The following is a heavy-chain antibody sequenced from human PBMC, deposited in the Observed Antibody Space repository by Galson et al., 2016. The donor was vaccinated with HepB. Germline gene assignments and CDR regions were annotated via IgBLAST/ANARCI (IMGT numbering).Heavy chain of an antibody. CDR3: IRVPSPRDYYYGMDV. CDR2: IRSKVYGVTT. V-gene: IGHV3-49*04. J-gene: IGHJ6*02. Sequence: SLRLSRAASGFTFGDYAMSWVRQAPGKGLEWVGFIRSKVYGVTTEYAASVKGRFTISRDDSKSIAYLQMNSLKTEDTAVYYCIRVPSPRDYYYGMDVWGQGTTVTVSS. CDR1: GFTFGDYA.